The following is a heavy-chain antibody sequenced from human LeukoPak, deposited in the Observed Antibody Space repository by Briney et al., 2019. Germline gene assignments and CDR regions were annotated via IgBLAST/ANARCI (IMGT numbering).Heavy chain of an antibody. J-gene: IGHJ6*02. V-gene: IGHV3-33*01. CDR2: IWYDGSNK. CDR1: GFTFSSYG. Sequence: PGGSLRLSCAASGFTFSSYGMHWVRQAPGKGLEWVAVIWYDGSNKYYADSVKGRFTISRDNSKNTLYLQMNSLRAKDTAVYYCARVRNYYYYGMDVWGQGTTVTVSS. CDR3: ARVRNYYYYGMDV.